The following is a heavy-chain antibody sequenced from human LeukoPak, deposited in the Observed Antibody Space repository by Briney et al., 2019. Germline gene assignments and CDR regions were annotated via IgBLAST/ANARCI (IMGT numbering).Heavy chain of an antibody. Sequence: GGSLRLSCAASGFTFSSYAMSWVRQAPGKGLEWVSAISGSGGSTYYADSVKGRFTISRDNSKNTLYLQMNSLRAEDTAVYYCAKDLVAYCGGDCYSGNDYWGQGTLVTVSS. CDR2: ISGSGGST. V-gene: IGHV3-23*01. J-gene: IGHJ4*02. D-gene: IGHD2-21*02. CDR3: AKDLVAYCGGDCYSGNDY. CDR1: GFTFSSYA.